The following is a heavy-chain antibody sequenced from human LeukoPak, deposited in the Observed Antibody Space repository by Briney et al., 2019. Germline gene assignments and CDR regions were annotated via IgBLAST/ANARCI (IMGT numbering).Heavy chain of an antibody. V-gene: IGHV3-23*01. CDR3: APTYSSSWYGY. Sequence: GGSLRLSCAASGLTVNSNYMSWVRQAPGKGLEWVSTILGSGSNTYYADSVKGRFTISRDNSKNMLYLQMNSLRVDDTAVYYCAPTYSSSWYGYWGQGTLVTVSS. CDR1: GLTVNSNY. J-gene: IGHJ4*02. D-gene: IGHD6-13*01. CDR2: ILGSGSNT.